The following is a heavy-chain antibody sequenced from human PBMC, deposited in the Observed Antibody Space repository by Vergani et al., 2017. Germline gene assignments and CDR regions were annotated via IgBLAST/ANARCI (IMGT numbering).Heavy chain of an antibody. Sequence: VQLVESGGGLVQPGGSLSLSCSASGFTFSSYAMHWVRQAPGKGLEYVSAISSNGGSTYYADSVKGRFTISRDNSKNTLYLQMNSLRAEDTAVYYCAKDDTVTTFLYYYYGMDVWGQGTTVTVSS. V-gene: IGHV3-64*04. CDR3: AKDDTVTTFLYYYYGMDV. CDR2: ISSNGGST. D-gene: IGHD4-11*01. J-gene: IGHJ6*02. CDR1: GFTFSSYA.